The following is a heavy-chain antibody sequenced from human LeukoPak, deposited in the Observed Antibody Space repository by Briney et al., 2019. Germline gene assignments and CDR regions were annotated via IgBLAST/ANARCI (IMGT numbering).Heavy chain of an antibody. Sequence: GGSLRLSCAAPGFTFSSYWMSWVRQTPGKGLEWVANIKQDGSEKYYVDSVKGRFTISRDNAKNSLYLQMNSLRAEDTAVYYCARLWSGYPYYFDYWGQGTLVTVSS. V-gene: IGHV3-7*01. CDR2: IKQDGSEK. CDR3: ARLWSGYPYYFDY. CDR1: GFTFSSYW. D-gene: IGHD3-3*01. J-gene: IGHJ4*02.